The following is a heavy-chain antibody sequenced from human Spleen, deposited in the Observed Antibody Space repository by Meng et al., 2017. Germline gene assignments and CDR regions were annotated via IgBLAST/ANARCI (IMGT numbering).Heavy chain of an antibody. CDR3: ARDGAAFDY. D-gene: IGHD6-25*01. CDR2: ISYDGSNK. J-gene: IGHJ4*02. Sequence: VQLVESGGGLVQPGGSLRLSCAASGFIFTDYAMHWVRQAPGKGLEWVAVISYDGSNKYYADSVKGRFTISRDNSKNTLYLQMNSLRAEDTAVYYCARDGAAFDYWGQGTLVTVSS. V-gene: IGHV3-30-3*01. CDR1: GFIFTDYA.